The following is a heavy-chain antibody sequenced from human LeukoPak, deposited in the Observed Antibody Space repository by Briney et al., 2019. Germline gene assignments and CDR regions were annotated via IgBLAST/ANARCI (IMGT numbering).Heavy chain of an antibody. CDR1: GFTFSTYS. Sequence: GGSLRLSCAASGFTFSTYSMNWLRLAPGKGLQWVSSISPDSNYKYYVDSVKGRFTISRDNAKSSLYLQMNSLRAEDTAVYYCVRGGYRGFDYEYWGQGTLVTVSS. CDR2: ISPDSNYK. J-gene: IGHJ4*02. D-gene: IGHD5-12*01. CDR3: VRGGYRGFDYEY. V-gene: IGHV3-21*01.